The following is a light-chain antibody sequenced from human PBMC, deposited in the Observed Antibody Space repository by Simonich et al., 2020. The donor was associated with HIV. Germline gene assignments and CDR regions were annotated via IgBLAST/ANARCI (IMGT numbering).Light chain of an antibody. CDR2: AAS. CDR1: QDSINS. CDR3: QQYYNIPRT. Sequence: DIQMTQSPSSLSASVGDRVTITCRASQDSINSLAWYQQKPGKAPKLLLYAASRLQSGVPSRFSGSGSGTHYTLTISSLQPEDFATYYCQQYYNIPRTFGQGTNLEIK. J-gene: IGKJ2*01. V-gene: IGKV1-NL1*01.